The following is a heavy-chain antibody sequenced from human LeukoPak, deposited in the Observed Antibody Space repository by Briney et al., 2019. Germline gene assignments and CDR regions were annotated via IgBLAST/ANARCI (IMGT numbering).Heavy chain of an antibody. D-gene: IGHD2-21*01. J-gene: IGHJ5*02. CDR3: ASARRGDYYWWFDP. Sequence: GESLKISCKGSGYSFTGYWIGWVRQLPGKGLEWMGIIYPDNSNTRYSPSFRGQVTISADKSINAAYLHWSSLRASDTAIYYCASARRGDYYWWFDPWGQGTLVTVSS. CDR1: GYSFTGYW. V-gene: IGHV5-51*01. CDR2: IYPDNSNT.